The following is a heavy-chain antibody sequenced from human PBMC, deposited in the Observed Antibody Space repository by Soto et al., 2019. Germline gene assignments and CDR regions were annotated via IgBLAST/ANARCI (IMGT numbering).Heavy chain of an antibody. V-gene: IGHV3-23*01. CDR2: ISGSGGST. CDR3: AKAGGYDLGSFDH. CDR1: GFTFNNYA. D-gene: IGHD5-12*01. Sequence: EVQLLESGGGLVQPGGSLRLSCAASGFTFNNYAMSWVRQAPGKGLEWVSTISGSGGSTYYADSVKGRFTISRDSSRNTLYLQMNSLRADDTALYYCAKAGGYDLGSFDHWGQGTLVTVSS. J-gene: IGHJ4*02.